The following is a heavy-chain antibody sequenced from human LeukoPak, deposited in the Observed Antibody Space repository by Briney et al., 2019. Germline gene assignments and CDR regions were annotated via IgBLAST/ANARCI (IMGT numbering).Heavy chain of an antibody. V-gene: IGHV1-8*03. D-gene: IGHD2-15*01. J-gene: IGHJ4*02. Sequence: ASVKVSCKASGHTLPMYDINWVRQATGKGLEWMGLINHKSGNTGHAQKFQGRVTITRDTSISTVYLDLSSRTSEDTPVYFCTRVDGSTDYWGQGTLVTVSS. CDR2: INHKSGNT. CDR1: GHTLPMYD. CDR3: TRVDGSTDY.